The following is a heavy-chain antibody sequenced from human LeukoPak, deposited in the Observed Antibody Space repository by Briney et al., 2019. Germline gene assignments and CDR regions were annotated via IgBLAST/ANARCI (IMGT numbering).Heavy chain of an antibody. D-gene: IGHD1-26*01. CDR3: AILGERAIGWFDP. J-gene: IGHJ5*02. V-gene: IGHV1-2*02. Sequence: ASVKVSCKASGNIFTGYYMHWVRQAPGQGLEWMGSINPNSGGIKYAQKFQGRVTMTRDTSISTAYTELSRLRSDDTAIYYCAILGERAIGWFDPWGQGTLVTVSS. CDR1: GNIFTGYY. CDR2: INPNSGGI.